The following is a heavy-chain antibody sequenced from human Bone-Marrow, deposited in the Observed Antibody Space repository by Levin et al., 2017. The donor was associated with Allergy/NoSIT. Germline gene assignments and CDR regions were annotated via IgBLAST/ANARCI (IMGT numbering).Heavy chain of an antibody. V-gene: IGHV4-34*01. CDR1: GGSFSGYY. CDR2: INHSGST. CDR3: ATQGGIAARGSPPSDAFDI. D-gene: IGHD6-13*01. J-gene: IGHJ3*02. Sequence: SETLSLTCAVYGGSFSGYYWSWIRQPPGKGLEWIGEINHSGSTNYNPSLKSRVTISVDTSKNQFSLKLSSVTAADTAVYYCATQGGIAARGSPPSDAFDIWGQGTMVTVSS.